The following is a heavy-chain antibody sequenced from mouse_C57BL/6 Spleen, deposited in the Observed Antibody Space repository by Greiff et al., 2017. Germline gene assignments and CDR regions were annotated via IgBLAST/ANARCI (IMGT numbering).Heavy chain of an antibody. CDR3: ARKWRIYYDYDSYAMDY. CDR2: IWTGGGT. Sequence: VKLMESGPGLVAPSPSLSITCTVSGFSLTSYAISWVRQPPGKGLEWLGVIWTGGGTNYNSALKSRLSISKDNAKRQVFLKMNSLQTDDTARYYYARKWRIYYDYDSYAMDYWGQGTSVTVSS. CDR1: GFSLTSYA. V-gene: IGHV2-9-1*01. J-gene: IGHJ4*01. D-gene: IGHD2-4*01.